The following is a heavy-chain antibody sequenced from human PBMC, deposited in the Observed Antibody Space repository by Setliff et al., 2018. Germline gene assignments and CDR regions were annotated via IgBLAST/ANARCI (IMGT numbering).Heavy chain of an antibody. Sequence: ASVKVSCKASGYTFSTYPMHWVRQAPGQSLEWMRWISTANGNTKYSQQFQGRVTITRDTSASTVYMELSSLRSEDMAVYYCARTSATWCMDVWGKGTTVTVSS. J-gene: IGHJ6*03. CDR2: ISTANGNT. D-gene: IGHD2-8*02. CDR1: GYTFSTYP. CDR3: ARTSATWCMDV. V-gene: IGHV1-3*03.